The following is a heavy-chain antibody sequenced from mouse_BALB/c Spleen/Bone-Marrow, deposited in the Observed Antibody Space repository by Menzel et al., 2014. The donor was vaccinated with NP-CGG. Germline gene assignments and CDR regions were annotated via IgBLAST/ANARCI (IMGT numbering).Heavy chain of an antibody. CDR1: GYSFTSYT. J-gene: IGHJ2*01. Sequence: VQLQESGAEPARPGASVKMSCKASGYSFTSYTMHWVKQRPGQGLEWIAYTNPRNTYSNYNQKFKDRTTVTADKTSSPDNKQLDSLTSENSAVDFCTREGTYYGCSGHLDYWGQGTTLTVSS. V-gene: IGHV1-4*01. CDR2: TNPRNTYS. CDR3: TREGTYYGCSGHLDY. D-gene: IGHD2-3*01.